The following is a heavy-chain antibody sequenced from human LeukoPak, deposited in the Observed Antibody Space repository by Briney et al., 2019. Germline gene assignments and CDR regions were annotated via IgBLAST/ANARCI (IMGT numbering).Heavy chain of an antibody. CDR1: GFTFSSYS. CDR3: ASLPSSTSYYYYYMDV. D-gene: IGHD2-2*01. J-gene: IGHJ6*03. V-gene: IGHV3-21*01. CDR2: IRSSSSYI. Sequence: GGSLRLSCAASGFTFSSYSMNWVRQAPGKGLEWVSSIRSSSSYIYYADSVKGRFTISRDNAKNSLYLQMNSLRAEDTAVYYCASLPSSTSYYYYYMDVWGKGTTVTVSS.